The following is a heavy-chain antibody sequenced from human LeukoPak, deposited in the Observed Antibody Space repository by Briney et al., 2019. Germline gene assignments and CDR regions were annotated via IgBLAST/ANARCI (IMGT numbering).Heavy chain of an antibody. CDR1: GFTFSSYG. Sequence: QPGGSLRLSCAASGFTFSSYGMHWVRQAPGKGLEWVAVISYDGSNKYYADSVKGRFTISRDNSKNTLYLQMNSLRAEDTAVYYCARGGYYGDYPGAFDIWGQGTMVTVSS. CDR2: ISYDGSNK. D-gene: IGHD4-17*01. J-gene: IGHJ3*02. V-gene: IGHV3-30*03. CDR3: ARGGYYGDYPGAFDI.